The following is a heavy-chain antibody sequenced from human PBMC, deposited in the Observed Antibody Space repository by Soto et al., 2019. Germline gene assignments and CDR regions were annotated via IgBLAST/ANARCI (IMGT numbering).Heavy chain of an antibody. Sequence: QVQLQESGPGLVKPSGTLSLTCTVSGDSIISTNWWSWVRQPPGKGLEWIGEVFHSGLTNYNSSLKSRVTMLVDKSKNQFSLKLTSVTAADTAIYYCARDYFKNWYFDLWGRGTLVTPSS. CDR1: GDSIISTNW. J-gene: IGHJ2*01. V-gene: IGHV4-4*02. D-gene: IGHD3-10*01. CDR2: VFHSGLT. CDR3: ARDYFKNWYFDL.